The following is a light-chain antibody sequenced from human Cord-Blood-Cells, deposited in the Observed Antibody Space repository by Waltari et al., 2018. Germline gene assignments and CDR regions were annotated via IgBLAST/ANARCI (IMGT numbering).Light chain of an antibody. V-gene: IGLV1-44*01. J-gene: IGLJ3*02. Sequence: QSVLTQPPSASGTPGQRVTISCSGSNSNIGSNTVNWYKQLPGTAPKLLIYSNNQRPSGVPDRFSGSKSGTSASLAISGLQSEEEADYYCAAWDDSLNGWVFGGGTKLTVL. CDR3: AAWDDSLNGWV. CDR1: NSNIGSNT. CDR2: SNN.